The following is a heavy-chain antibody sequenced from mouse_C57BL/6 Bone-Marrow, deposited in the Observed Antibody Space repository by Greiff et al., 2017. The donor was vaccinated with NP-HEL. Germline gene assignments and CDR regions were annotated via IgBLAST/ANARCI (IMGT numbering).Heavy chain of an antibody. J-gene: IGHJ3*01. CDR3: ARLVLGQGFAY. CDR2: INPGSGGT. Sequence: VQLQQSGAELVRPGTSVKVSCTASGYAFTNYLIEWVKQRPGQGLEWIGVINPGSGGTNYNEKFKGKATLTADKSSSTAYMQLSSLTSKDSAVYLCARLVLGQGFAYWGRGTLVTVSA. D-gene: IGHD4-1*01. V-gene: IGHV1-54*01. CDR1: GYAFTNYL.